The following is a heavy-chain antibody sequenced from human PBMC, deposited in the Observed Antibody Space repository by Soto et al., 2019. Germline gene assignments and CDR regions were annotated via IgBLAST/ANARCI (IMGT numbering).Heavy chain of an antibody. J-gene: IGHJ4*02. CDR2: ISGSGGST. Sequence: EVQLLESGGGLVQPGGSLRLSCAAPGFTFSNYAMNWVRQAPGKGLEWVSVISGSGGSTDYADSVKGRFTISRDNSKNTLYLDMTSLSGADKSGYYCGRRSSGGHFAYLGQASVSPVSS. V-gene: IGHV3-23*01. D-gene: IGHD6-25*01. CDR3: GRRSSGGHFAY. CDR1: GFTFSNYA.